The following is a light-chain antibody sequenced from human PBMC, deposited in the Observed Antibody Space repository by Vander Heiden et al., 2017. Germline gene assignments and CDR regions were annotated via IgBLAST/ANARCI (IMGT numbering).Light chain of an antibody. V-gene: IGLV1-44*01. CDR2: HVN. Sequence: QSVLTQSPSASGTPGQTVTISCSGSDSNIGSDTVTWYQQLPGTAPKLLIYHVNQRPSGVPDRFSASKSGTSASLGISGLKSEDEADYYCAAWDDSRSGWVFGGGTKLTV. CDR3: AAWDDSRSGWV. CDR1: DSNIGSDT. J-gene: IGLJ3*02.